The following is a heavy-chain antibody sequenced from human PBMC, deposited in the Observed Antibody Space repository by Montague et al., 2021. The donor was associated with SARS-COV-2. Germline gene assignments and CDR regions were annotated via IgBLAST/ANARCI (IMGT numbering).Heavy chain of an antibody. Sequence: SETLSLTCTAPGGSIRSYYWSWIRQPPGKGLEWIGEIYSSGSTNYNPSLKSRVTISMDTSKSQFSLKLTSVTAADTAVYYCARHTRGWQPFDFWGQGTLVTVSS. V-gene: IGHV4-59*01. D-gene: IGHD6-19*01. CDR2: IYSSGST. CDR1: GGSIRSYY. CDR3: ARHTRGWQPFDF. J-gene: IGHJ4*02.